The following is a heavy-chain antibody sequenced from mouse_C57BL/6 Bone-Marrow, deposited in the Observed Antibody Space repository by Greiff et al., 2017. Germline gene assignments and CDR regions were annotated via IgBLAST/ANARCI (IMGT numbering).Heavy chain of an antibody. V-gene: IGHV1-62-2*01. CDR1: GYTFTEYT. CDR2: FYPGSGSI. CDR3: ARHEDYLFAY. D-gene: IGHD5-5*01. Sequence: QVHVQQSGAELVQPGASVKLSCKASGYTFTEYTIHWVKQRSGQGLEWIGWFYPGSGSITYNEKFKDKATLTADKTSSTVYMELSRLTSEDSAGYICARHEDYLFAYWGQGTLGTVSA. J-gene: IGHJ3*01.